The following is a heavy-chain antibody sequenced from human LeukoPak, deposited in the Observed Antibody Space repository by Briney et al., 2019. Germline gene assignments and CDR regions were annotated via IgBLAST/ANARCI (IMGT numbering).Heavy chain of an antibody. CDR1: GFTFSNYW. CDR2: IKQDGSEK. CDR3: ARVRGGYCSGGSCYSAFDI. J-gene: IGHJ3*02. V-gene: IGHV3-7*04. Sequence: GGSLRLSCVASGFTFSNYWMTWVRQAPGKGLEWVANIKQDGSEKYYVDSVKGRFTISRDNAQNSLYLQMNSLRAEDTAVYYCARVRGGYCSGGSCYSAFDIWGQGTMVTVSS. D-gene: IGHD2-15*01.